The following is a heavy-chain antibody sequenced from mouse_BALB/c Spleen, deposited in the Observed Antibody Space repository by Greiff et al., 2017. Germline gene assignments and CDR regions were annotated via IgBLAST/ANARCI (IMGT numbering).Heavy chain of an antibody. CDR2: IWSGGST. CDR1: GFSLTSYG. J-gene: IGHJ3*01. CDR3: ARKGDGNGFAY. V-gene: IGHV2-2*02. D-gene: IGHD2-1*01. Sequence: QVHVKQSGPGLVQPSQSLSITCTVSGFSLTSYGVHWVRQSPGKGLEWLGVIWSGGSTDYNAAFISRLSISKDNSKSQVFFKMNSLQANDTAIYYCARKGDGNGFAYWGQGTLVTVSA.